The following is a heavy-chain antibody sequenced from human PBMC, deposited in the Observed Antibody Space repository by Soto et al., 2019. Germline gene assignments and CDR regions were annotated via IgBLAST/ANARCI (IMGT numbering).Heavy chain of an antibody. CDR2: IIPIFGTA. CDR1: GGTFSSYA. Sequence: SVKVSCKASGGTFSSYAISWVRQAPGQGLEWMGGIIPIFGTANYAQKFQGRVTITADESTSTAYTELSSLRSEDTAVYYCARDYYDSSGYYYGMDVWGQGTTVTVSS. V-gene: IGHV1-69*13. CDR3: ARDYYDSSGYYYGMDV. J-gene: IGHJ6*02. D-gene: IGHD3-22*01.